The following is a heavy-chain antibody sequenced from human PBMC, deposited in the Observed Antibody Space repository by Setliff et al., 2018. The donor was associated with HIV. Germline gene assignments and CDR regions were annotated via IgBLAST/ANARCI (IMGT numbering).Heavy chain of an antibody. Sequence: SETLSLTCTVPGGSISSYYWSWIRQPPGKGLEWIGYIYTSESSNYNPSLKSRVTFSVDTSKNQFSLKLSSVTAADTAVYYCARSARFFYASGSRRYFDLWGRGTLVTVSS. CDR3: ARSARFFYASGSRRYFDL. D-gene: IGHD3-10*01. CDR1: GGSISSYY. V-gene: IGHV4-4*08. J-gene: IGHJ2*01. CDR2: IYTSESS.